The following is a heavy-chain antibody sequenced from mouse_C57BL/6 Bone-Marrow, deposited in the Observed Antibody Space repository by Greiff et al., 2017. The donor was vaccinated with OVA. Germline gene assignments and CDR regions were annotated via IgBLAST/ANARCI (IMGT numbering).Heavy chain of an antibody. CDR1: GFTFSSYG. V-gene: IGHV5-6*01. Sequence: EVNLVESGGDLVKPGGSLKLSCAASGFTFSSYGMSWVRQTPDKRLEWVATISSGGSYTYYPDSVKGRFTISRDNAKNTLYLQMSSLKSEDTAMYYCARSSAYYGSSLFAYWGQGTLVTVSA. CDR2: ISSGGSYT. CDR3: ARSSAYYGSSLFAY. D-gene: IGHD1-1*01. J-gene: IGHJ3*01.